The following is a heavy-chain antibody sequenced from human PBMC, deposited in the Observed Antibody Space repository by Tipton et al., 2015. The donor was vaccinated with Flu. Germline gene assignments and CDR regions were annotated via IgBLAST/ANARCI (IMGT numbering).Heavy chain of an antibody. Sequence: SLRLSCAASGFTVSSNYMSWVRQAPGKGLEWVSVIYSGGSTYYADSVKGRFTISRDNSKNTLYLQMNSLRAEDTAVYYCARDLTYGSVPGAFDIWGQGTMVAGSS. V-gene: IGHV3-53*01. CDR1: GFTVSSNY. CDR2: IYSGGST. D-gene: IGHD3-10*01. CDR3: ARDLTYGSVPGAFDI. J-gene: IGHJ3*02.